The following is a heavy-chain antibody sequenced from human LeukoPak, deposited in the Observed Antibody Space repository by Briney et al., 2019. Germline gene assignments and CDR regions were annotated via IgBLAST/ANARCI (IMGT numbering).Heavy chain of an antibody. V-gene: IGHV4-59*08. CDR1: GGSISSYY. CDR3: ARHGLRIQLWSDLYYYYGMDV. D-gene: IGHD5-18*01. Sequence: SETLSLTCTVSGGSISSYYWSWIRQPPRKGLEWIGYIYYSGSTDYNPSLKSRVTISVDTSKNQFSLKLSSVTAADTAVYYCARHGLRIQLWSDLYYYYGMDVWGQGTTVTVSS. CDR2: IYYSGST. J-gene: IGHJ6*02.